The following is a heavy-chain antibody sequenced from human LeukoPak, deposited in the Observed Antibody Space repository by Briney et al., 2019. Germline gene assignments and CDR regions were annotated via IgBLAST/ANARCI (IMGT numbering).Heavy chain of an antibody. V-gene: IGHV4-4*09. CDR2: IYISEST. J-gene: IGHJ4*02. CDR1: GGSISSYY. CDR3: ARLGGLRSDY. D-gene: IGHD2-21*01. Sequence: PSETLSLTCTVSGGSISSYYWSWIRQPPGKGLEWIGYIYISESTNYNPSLKSRVTISEDTSKNQLSLKLSSVTAADTAVYYCARLGGLRSDYWGQGTLVTVSS.